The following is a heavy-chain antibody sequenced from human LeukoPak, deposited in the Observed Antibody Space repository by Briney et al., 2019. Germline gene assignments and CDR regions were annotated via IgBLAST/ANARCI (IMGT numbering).Heavy chain of an antibody. CDR3: ARASSRTFDY. D-gene: IGHD6-6*01. CDR1: GYIFSSNY. V-gene: IGHV1-46*01. J-gene: IGHJ4*02. CDR2: INPSHVIT. Sequence: GASVKVSCKASGYIFSSNYIHWVRQAPGQGLEWMGMINPSHVITDYAQKFQGRVTMTRDTSTGTVYMELSSLTSEDTAVYYCARASSRTFDYWGQGTLVTVSS.